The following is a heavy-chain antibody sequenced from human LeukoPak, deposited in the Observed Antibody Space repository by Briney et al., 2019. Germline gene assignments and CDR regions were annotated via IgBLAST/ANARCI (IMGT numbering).Heavy chain of an antibody. CDR2: IIPIFGTA. CDR1: GGTFSSYA. V-gene: IGHV1-69*13. D-gene: IGHD2-15*01. Sequence: ASVKVSCKASGGTFSSYAISWVRQAPGQGLEWIGGIIPIFGTANYAQKFQGRITITADESTSTAYMELSSLRSEDTAVYYCARDHLIVATSLAGFDPWGQGTLVTVSS. CDR3: ARDHLIVATSLAGFDP. J-gene: IGHJ5*02.